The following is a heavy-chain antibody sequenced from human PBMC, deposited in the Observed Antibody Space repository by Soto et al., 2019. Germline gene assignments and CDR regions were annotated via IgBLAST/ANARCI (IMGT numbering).Heavy chain of an antibody. V-gene: IGHV4-30-2*01. D-gene: IGHD6-13*01. J-gene: IGHJ5*02. CDR1: GGSISSGGYS. CDR2: IYHSGST. Sequence: PSETLSLTCAVSGGSISSGGYSWSWIRQPPGKGLEWIGYIYHSGSTYYNPSLKSRVTISVDRSKNQFSLKLSSVTAADTPVSYCARGIAATRNVAWWFDPWGQGTLVTVSS. CDR3: ARGIAATRNVAWWFDP.